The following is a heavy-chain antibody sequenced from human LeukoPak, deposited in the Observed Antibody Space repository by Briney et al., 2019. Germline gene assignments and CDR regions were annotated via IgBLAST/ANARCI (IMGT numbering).Heavy chain of an antibody. CDR1: GGTFSSYA. CDR3: ARGPAVTNWFDP. CDR2: IIPIFGTA. Sequence: VASVKVSCKASGGTFSSYAISWVRQAPGQGLEWMGGIIPIFGTANYAQKFQGRVTITADESTSTAYMELSSLRSEDTAVYYCARGPAVTNWFDPWGQGTLVTVSS. V-gene: IGHV1-69*13. D-gene: IGHD4-23*01. J-gene: IGHJ5*02.